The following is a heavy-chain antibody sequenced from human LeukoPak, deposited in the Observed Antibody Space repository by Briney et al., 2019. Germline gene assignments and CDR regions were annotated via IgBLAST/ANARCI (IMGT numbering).Heavy chain of an antibody. Sequence: GASVKVSCEASGYIFTDYYIHWLRQAPGQGLEWMGWINPNSGGTNYPQKFQGRVTMTRDTSISTAYMELSSLRSDDTAVYYCARDPNMRVTTLDYWGQGTLVTVSS. V-gene: IGHV1-2*02. CDR3: ARDPNMRVTTLDY. J-gene: IGHJ4*02. CDR1: GYIFTDYY. CDR2: INPNSGGT. D-gene: IGHD4-17*01.